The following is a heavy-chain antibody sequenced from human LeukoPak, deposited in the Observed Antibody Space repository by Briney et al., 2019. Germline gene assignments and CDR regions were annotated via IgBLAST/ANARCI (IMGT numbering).Heavy chain of an antibody. D-gene: IGHD2-2*01. V-gene: IGHV1-69*05. CDR1: GGTFSSYA. Sequence: SVKVSCKASGGTFSSYAISWVRQAPGQGLEWMGGIIPIFGTANYAQKFQGRVTITTDESTSTAYMELSSLRSEDTAVYYCARGSRYCSSTSCTYYYMDVWGKGTTVTVSS. J-gene: IGHJ6*03. CDR2: IIPIFGTA. CDR3: ARGSRYCSSTSCTYYYMDV.